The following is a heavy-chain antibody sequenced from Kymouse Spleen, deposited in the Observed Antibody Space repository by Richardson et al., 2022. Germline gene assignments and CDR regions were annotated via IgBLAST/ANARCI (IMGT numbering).Heavy chain of an antibody. Sequence: QVQLVESGGGVVQPGRSLRLSCAASGFTFSSYGMHWVRQAPGKGLEWVAVIWYDGSNKYYADSVKGRFTISRDNSKNTLYLQMNSLRAEDTAVYYCARG*AARPDYYYYGMDVWGQGTTVTVSS. CDR1: GFTFSSYG. D-gene: IGHD6-6*01. V-gene: IGHV3-33*01. J-gene: IGHJ6*02. CDR3: ARG*AARPDYYYYGMDV. CDR2: IWYDGSNK.